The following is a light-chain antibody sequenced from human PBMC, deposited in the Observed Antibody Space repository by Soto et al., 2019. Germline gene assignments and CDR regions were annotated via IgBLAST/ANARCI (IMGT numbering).Light chain of an antibody. V-gene: IGLV1-40*01. Sequence: QSVLTQPPSESGAPGQRVTISCTGSSSNIGAGFDVHWYQQLPGTGPKLLIYANINRPSGVPDRFYGSKSGTSASLAITGLQAEDEAHYYCQSYDSSLSGVVFGGGTKLTLL. CDR1: SSNIGAGFD. CDR3: QSYDSSLSGVV. J-gene: IGLJ2*01. CDR2: ANI.